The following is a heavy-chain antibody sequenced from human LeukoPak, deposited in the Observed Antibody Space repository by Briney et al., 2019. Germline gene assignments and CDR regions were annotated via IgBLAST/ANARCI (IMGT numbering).Heavy chain of an antibody. Sequence: SQTLSLTCAISGDSVSSNSAAWNWIRQSPSRGLEWLGRTYYRSKWYNDYAVSVKSRITINPDTSKNQFSLQLNSVTPEDTAVYYCARTPGPNRYYYYYMDVWGKGTTVTVSS. D-gene: IGHD1-14*01. CDR2: TYYRSKWYN. CDR3: ARTPGPNRYYYYYMDV. V-gene: IGHV6-1*01. J-gene: IGHJ6*03. CDR1: GDSVSSNSAA.